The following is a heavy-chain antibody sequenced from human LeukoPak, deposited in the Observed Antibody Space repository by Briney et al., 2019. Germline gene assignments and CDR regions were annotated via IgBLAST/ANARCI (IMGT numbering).Heavy chain of an antibody. CDR1: GFTFTNYW. D-gene: IGHD5-12*01. CDR2: IKQDGSEK. J-gene: IGHJ4*02. Sequence: GGSLRLSCAASGFTFTNYWMSWVRQAPGKGLEWVANIKQDGSEKYYVDSVKGRFSISRDNAKNSLYLQMNSLRAEDTSVYYCARGGSGYDWLVDYWGQGTLVTVSS. V-gene: IGHV3-7*01. CDR3: ARGGSGYDWLVDY.